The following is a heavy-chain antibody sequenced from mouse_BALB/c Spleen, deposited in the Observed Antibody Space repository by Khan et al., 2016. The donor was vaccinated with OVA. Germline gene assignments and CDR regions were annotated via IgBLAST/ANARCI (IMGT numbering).Heavy chain of an antibody. CDR3: ATSYFYGYYFDY. CDR2: ISGDSNTI. V-gene: IGHV5-17*02. CDR1: GFTFNSYG. D-gene: IGHD1-1*01. Sequence: EVELVESGGGLVQPGGSRKLSCAASGFTFNSYGMHWVRQAPEKGLEWVAYISGDSNTIYYADTVKGRFTISRDNPKNTLFLQMTSLMSEDTAMYYGATSYFYGYYFDYWGPGTTRTVS. J-gene: IGHJ2*01.